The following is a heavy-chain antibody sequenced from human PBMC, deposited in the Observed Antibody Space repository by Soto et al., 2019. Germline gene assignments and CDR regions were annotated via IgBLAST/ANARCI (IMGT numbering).Heavy chain of an antibody. Sequence: ASVKVSCKASGFTFTSSAVQWVLQARGQRLEWIGWIVVGSGNTNYAQKFQGRVTMTRNTSISTAHMRLSGLRSEDTAIYYCARSPILGASNHWFDPWGQGTLVTVSS. V-gene: IGHV1-58*01. CDR3: ARSPILGASNHWFDP. J-gene: IGHJ5*02. D-gene: IGHD1-26*01. CDR1: GFTFTSSA. CDR2: IVVGSGNT.